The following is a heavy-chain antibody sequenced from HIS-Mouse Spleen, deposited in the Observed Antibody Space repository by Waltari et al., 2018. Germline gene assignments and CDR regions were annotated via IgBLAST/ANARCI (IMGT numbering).Heavy chain of an antibody. Sequence: EVQLVESGGGLVKPGGSLRLSCAASGFTVSNAWMSWDRQAPGKGLEWVGRIKSKTDGGTTDYAAPVKGRFTISRDDSKNTLYLQMNSLKTEDTAVYYCTTDVCERGWMNAFDIWGQGTMVTVSS. CDR2: IKSKTDGGTT. V-gene: IGHV3-15*01. D-gene: IGHD5-12*01. CDR3: TTDVCERGWMNAFDI. CDR1: GFTVSNAW. J-gene: IGHJ3*02.